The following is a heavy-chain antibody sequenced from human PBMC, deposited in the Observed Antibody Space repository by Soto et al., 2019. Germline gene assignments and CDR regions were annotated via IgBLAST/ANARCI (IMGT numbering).Heavy chain of an antibody. D-gene: IGHD3-22*01. V-gene: IGHV1-18*01. J-gene: IGHJ4*02. CDR2: IGVYNGDA. CDR1: GYTFTGYG. Sequence: QVQLVQSGAEVKKPGASVKVSCKASGYTFTGYGISWVRQAPGQGLEWMGWIGVYNGDAKYAEKFQGRVTMTIDTSTSTAHMELRSLRYDDTAEYYCARDEVVLNFDYWGQGTLVTVSS. CDR3: ARDEVVLNFDY.